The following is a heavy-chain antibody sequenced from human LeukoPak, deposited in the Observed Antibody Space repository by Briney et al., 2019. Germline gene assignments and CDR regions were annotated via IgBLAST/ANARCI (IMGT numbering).Heavy chain of an antibody. D-gene: IGHD3-9*01. Sequence: PSETLSLTCTVSGGSISSYYWSWIRQPPGKGLEWIGYIYYSGSTNYNPSLKSRVTISVDTSKNQFSLKLSSVTAADTAVYYCARVELRYFDWLPYNWFDPWGQGTLVTVSS. CDR1: GGSISSYY. CDR2: IYYSGST. V-gene: IGHV4-59*12. CDR3: ARVELRYFDWLPYNWFDP. J-gene: IGHJ5*02.